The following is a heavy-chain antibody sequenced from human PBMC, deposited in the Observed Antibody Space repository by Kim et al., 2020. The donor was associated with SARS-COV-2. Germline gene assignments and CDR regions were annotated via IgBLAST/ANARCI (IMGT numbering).Heavy chain of an antibody. Sequence: SETLSLTCAVYGGSFSGYYWSWIRQPPGKGLEWIGEINHSGSTNYNPSLKSRVTISVDTSKNQFSLKLSSVTAADTAVYYCARGYYDTWFDPWGQGTLVTVSS. CDR3: ARGYYDTWFDP. CDR1: GGSFSGYY. V-gene: IGHV4-34*01. CDR2: INHSGST. J-gene: IGHJ5*02. D-gene: IGHD3-22*01.